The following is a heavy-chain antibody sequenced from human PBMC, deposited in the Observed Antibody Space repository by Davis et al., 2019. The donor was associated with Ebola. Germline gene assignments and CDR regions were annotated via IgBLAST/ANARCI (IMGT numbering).Heavy chain of an antibody. J-gene: IGHJ4*02. Sequence: PSETLSLTCTVSGGSISSGDYYWSWIRQPPGKGLEWIGSIYYSGSTYYNPSLKSRVTISVDTSKNQFSLKLSSVTAADTAVYYCARHESILYLFDYWGQGTLVTVSS. CDR3: ARHESILYLFDY. V-gene: IGHV4-39*01. CDR2: IYYSGST. CDR1: GGSISSGDYY. D-gene: IGHD2-8*01.